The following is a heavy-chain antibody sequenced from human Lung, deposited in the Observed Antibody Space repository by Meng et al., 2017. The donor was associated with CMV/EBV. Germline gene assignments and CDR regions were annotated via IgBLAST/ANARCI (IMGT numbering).Heavy chain of an antibody. V-gene: IGHV1-24*01. CDR1: GYTLTELA. D-gene: IGHD3-9*01. CDR2: FDPEDGET. Sequence: QVQLVQSGAEVKKRGASVKGSCKVSGYTLTELAMHWVRQAPGKGLEWMGGFDPEDGETIYAQKFQGRVTMTEDTSTDTAYMELSSLRSEDTAVYYCATDRRYDILTGYFDYCGQGTLVTVSS. CDR3: ATDRRYDILTGYFDY. J-gene: IGHJ4*02.